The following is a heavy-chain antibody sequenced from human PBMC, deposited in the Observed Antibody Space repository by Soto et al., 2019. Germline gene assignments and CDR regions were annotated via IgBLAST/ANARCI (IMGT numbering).Heavy chain of an antibody. V-gene: IGHV4-31*01. J-gene: IGHJ5*02. CDR1: GGSISSGGYY. CDR3: ARVRVGDDRGYWFDP. CDR2: IYHSGST. Sequence: QVQLQESGPGLVKPSQTLSLTCTVSGGSISSGGYYWSWIRQHPGKGLEWNGYIYHSGSTYYNPSLKRPVTRSVAKSKNPVSLKTSSVNAADTAVYYCARVRVGDDRGYWFDPWGQGTLVTVSS. D-gene: IGHD2-8*02.